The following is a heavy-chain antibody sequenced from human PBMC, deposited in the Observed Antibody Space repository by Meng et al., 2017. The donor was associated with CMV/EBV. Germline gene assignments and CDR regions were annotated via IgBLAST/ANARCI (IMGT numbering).Heavy chain of an antibody. CDR2: INSDGSST. D-gene: IGHD3-10*01. V-gene: IGHV3-74*01. CDR3: ARPRGYGMDV. J-gene: IGHJ6*02. Sequence: GESLKISCAASGFTFSSYWMHWVRQAPGKGLVWVSRINSDGSSTSYADSVKGRFTISRDNAKNTLYLQMNSLRAEDTAGYYCARPRGYGMDVWGQGTTVTVSS. CDR1: GFTFSSYW.